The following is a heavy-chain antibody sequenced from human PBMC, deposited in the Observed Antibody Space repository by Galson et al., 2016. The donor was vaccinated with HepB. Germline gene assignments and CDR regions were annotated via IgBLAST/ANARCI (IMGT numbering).Heavy chain of an antibody. J-gene: IGHJ4*02. CDR3: ARVNSQYCSSTSCFYFDY. CDR2: IYYRGST. D-gene: IGHD2-2*01. CDR1: GGSISSCY. Sequence: SETLSLTCTVSGGSISSCYWSWIRQPPGKGLEWIGYIYYRGSTNYNPSLKSRVTISVDTSKNQFSLKLSSVTAADTAVFYCARVNSQYCSSTSCFYFDYWGQGTLVTVSS. V-gene: IGHV4-59*01.